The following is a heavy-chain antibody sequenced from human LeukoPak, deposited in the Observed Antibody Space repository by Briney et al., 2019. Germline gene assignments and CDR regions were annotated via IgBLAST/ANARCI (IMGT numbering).Heavy chain of an antibody. J-gene: IGHJ4*02. Sequence: SETLSLTCAVYGGSFSGYYWSWIRQPPGKGLEWIGEINHSGSTNYSPSLKSRVTISVDTSKNQFSLKLSSVTAADTAVYYCARVTAAAGTKIFDYWGQGTLVTVSS. CDR2: INHSGST. V-gene: IGHV4-34*01. CDR3: ARVTAAAGTKIFDY. D-gene: IGHD6-13*01. CDR1: GGSFSGYY.